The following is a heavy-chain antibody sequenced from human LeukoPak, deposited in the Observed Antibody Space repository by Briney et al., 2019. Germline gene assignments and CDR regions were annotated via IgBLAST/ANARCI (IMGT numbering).Heavy chain of an antibody. CDR2: ISYDGSNK. D-gene: IGHD3-22*01. J-gene: IGHJ4*02. V-gene: IGHV3-30-3*01. CDR1: GFTFSSYA. CDR3: ARVEFDSSGYYSNY. Sequence: GGSLRLSCAASGFTFSSYAMHWVRQAPGKGLEWVAVISYDGSNKYYADSVKGRFTISRDNSKNTLYLQMNSLRAEDTAVYYCARVEFDSSGYYSNYWGQGTLVTVSS.